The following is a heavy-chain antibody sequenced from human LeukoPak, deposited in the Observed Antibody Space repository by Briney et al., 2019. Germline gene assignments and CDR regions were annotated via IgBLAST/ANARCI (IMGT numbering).Heavy chain of an antibody. D-gene: IGHD6-13*01. CDR3: ARGRSSWYRNWFDP. CDR2: MNHNSGNK. V-gene: IGHV1-8*01. Sequence: ASVKVSCKASGYTFTSYDINWVRQATGQGREWMGWMNHNSGNKGYAQKFQGRVTMTRNTSISTAYMELSSLRSEDTAVYYCARGRSSWYRNWFDPWGQGTLVTVSS. CDR1: GYTFTSYD. J-gene: IGHJ5*02.